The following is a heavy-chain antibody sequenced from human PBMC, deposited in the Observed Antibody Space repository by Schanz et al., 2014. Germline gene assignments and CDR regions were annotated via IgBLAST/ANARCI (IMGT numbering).Heavy chain of an antibody. CDR2: IWYDGNNK. CDR1: GFTFSSYG. CDR3: ARDPGGTKTHGL. J-gene: IGHJ4*02. D-gene: IGHD2-15*01. Sequence: QVQLVESGGGVVQPGRSLRLSCAASGFTFSSYGMHWVRQAPGKGLEWVAVIWYDGNNKFYADSVKGRFIISRDNSKNTLDLQMNSLRDEDTALYYCARDPGGTKTHGLWGQGTLVTVSS. V-gene: IGHV3-33*01.